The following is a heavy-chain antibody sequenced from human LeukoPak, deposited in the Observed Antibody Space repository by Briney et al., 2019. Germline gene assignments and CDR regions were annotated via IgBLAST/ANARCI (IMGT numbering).Heavy chain of an antibody. CDR1: GYSFTDYW. CDR3: ARAPQDGDYYYYYGMDV. V-gene: IGHV5-51*01. CDR2: IYPGDSDT. Sequence: GESLKISCKGSGYSFTDYWIGWVRQMPGKGLEWMGIIYPGDSDTRYSPSFQGQVTISADKSISTAYLQWSSLKALDTAMYYCARAPQDGDYYYYYGMDVWGQGTTVTVSS. J-gene: IGHJ6*02. D-gene: IGHD4-17*01.